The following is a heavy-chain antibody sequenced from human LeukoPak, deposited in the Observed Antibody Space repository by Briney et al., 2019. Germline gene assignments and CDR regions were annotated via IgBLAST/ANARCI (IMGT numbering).Heavy chain of an antibody. Sequence: GGSLRLSCAASGFTFSSYSMNWVRQAPGRGLEWVSSISSSSSYIYYADSVKGRFTISRDNAKNSLYLQMNSLRAEDTAVYYCARDVGLAAAGSVGGYWGQGVLVTVSS. CDR1: GFTFSSYS. V-gene: IGHV3-21*01. CDR3: ARDVGLAAAGSVGGY. CDR2: ISSSSSYI. J-gene: IGHJ4*02. D-gene: IGHD6-13*01.